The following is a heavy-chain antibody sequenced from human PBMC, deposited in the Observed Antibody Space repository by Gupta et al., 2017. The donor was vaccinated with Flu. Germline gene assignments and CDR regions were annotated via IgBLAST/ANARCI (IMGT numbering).Heavy chain of an antibody. Sequence: RQAPGQGLEWMGWINTNTGNPTYAQGFTGRFVFSLDTSVSTAYLQISSLKAEDTAVYYCAKRGFYSSSSTFDYWGHGTLVTVSS. CDR2: INTNTGNP. CDR3: AKRGFYSSSSTFDY. J-gene: IGHJ4*01. D-gene: IGHD6-6*01. V-gene: IGHV7-4-1*02.